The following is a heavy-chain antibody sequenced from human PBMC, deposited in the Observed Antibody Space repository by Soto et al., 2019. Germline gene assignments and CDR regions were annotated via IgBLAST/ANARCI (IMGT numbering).Heavy chain of an antibody. V-gene: IGHV1-18*01. J-gene: IGHJ6*03. CDR3: ARDAAYDFWSGRYYYMDV. CDR2: ISAYNGNT. D-gene: IGHD3-3*01. Sequence: ASVKVSCKASGYTFTSYGISWVRQAPGQGLEWMGWISAYNGNTNYAQKLQGRVTMTTDTSTSTAYMELRSLRSDDTAVYYCARDAAYDFWSGRYYYMDVWGKGTTVTVSS. CDR1: GYTFTSYG.